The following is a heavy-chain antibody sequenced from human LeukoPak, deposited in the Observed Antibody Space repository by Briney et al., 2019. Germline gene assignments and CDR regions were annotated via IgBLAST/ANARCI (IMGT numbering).Heavy chain of an antibody. CDR1: GGSISSGGYY. CDR2: IYYSGST. D-gene: IGHD3-10*01. V-gene: IGHV4-31*03. J-gene: IGHJ5*02. Sequence: PSETLSLTCTVSGGSISSGGYYWSWIRQHPGKGLEWIGYIYYSGSTYYNPSLKSRVTISVDTSKNQFSLKLSSVTAADTAVYYCARGQVLLWFGELPPNWFDPWGQGTLVTVSS. CDR3: ARGQVLLWFGELPPNWFDP.